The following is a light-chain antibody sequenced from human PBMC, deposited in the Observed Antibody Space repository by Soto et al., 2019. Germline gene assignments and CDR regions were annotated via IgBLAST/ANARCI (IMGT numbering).Light chain of an antibody. CDR1: QNVYTD. CDR3: QQYGSSPIT. Sequence: LTPSPGTMSLSTGRRATLSCSASQNVYTDLAWYQQKPGQAPRLLIYGASSRETGIPDRFSGSGSGTDFTLTISRLQPEDFAVYYCQQYGSSPITFGQGTRLEIK. V-gene: IGKV3-20*01. CDR2: GAS. J-gene: IGKJ5*01.